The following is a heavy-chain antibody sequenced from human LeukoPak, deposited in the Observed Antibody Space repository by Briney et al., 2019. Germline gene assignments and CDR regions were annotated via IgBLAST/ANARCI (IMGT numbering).Heavy chain of an antibody. CDR2: ISWNSGSI. CDR1: GFTFDDYA. CDR3: AKDRNNYYYYYYMDV. D-gene: IGHD1-14*01. J-gene: IGHJ6*03. Sequence: GGSLRPSCAASGFTFDDYAMHWVRQAPGKGLEWVSGISWNSGSIGYADSVKGRFTISRDNAKSSLYLQMNSLRAEDTALYYCAKDRNNYYYYYYMDVWGKGTTVTVSS. V-gene: IGHV3-9*01.